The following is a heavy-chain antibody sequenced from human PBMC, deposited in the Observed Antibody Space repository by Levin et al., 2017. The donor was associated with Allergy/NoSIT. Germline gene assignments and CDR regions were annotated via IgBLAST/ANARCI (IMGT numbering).Heavy chain of an antibody. V-gene: IGHV4-31*03. CDR1: GDSITRGDNY. Sequence: SETLSLTCTVSGDSITRGDNYWSWIRQYPGKGLEWIGFISYSGHAHYNPSLKSRLSMSLDTSKNQFSLSLTSVTVADTAVYYCARDECAWFGECYGMDDWGQETTVIVSS. J-gene: IGHJ6*02. D-gene: IGHD3-10*01. CDR3: ARDECAWFGECYGMDD. CDR2: ISYSGHA.